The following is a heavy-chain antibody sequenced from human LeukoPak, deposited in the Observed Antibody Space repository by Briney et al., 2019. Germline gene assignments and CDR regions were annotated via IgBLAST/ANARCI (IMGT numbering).Heavy chain of an antibody. Sequence: GSLRLSCAASGFTFSNYWMFWVRQPPGQGLEWIGEISLTGLTHYNPSLESRVTVSLDKSKNQLSLNLTSVTAADTAVYYCSRENGAFSPFGYWGQGTLVTVLS. V-gene: IGHV4-4*02. J-gene: IGHJ4*02. CDR3: SRENGAFSPFGY. CDR2: ISLTGLT. CDR1: GFTFSNYW. D-gene: IGHD2-8*01.